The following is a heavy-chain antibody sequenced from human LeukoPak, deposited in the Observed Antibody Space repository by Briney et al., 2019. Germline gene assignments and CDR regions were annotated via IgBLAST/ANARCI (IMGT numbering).Heavy chain of an antibody. CDR3: ARDPLGSWGLSDS. D-gene: IGHD6-13*01. J-gene: IGHJ4*02. V-gene: IGHV4-4*02. CDR1: GVSITTTNW. CDR2: VSLEGVR. Sequence: SETLSLTCGMSGVSITTTNWWSWVRQFPGQGLQWIGEVSLEGVRNYNPSLTSRVTMSLDRAKNLLSLNLNSVTAADTAVYYCARDPLGSWGLSDSWGQGILVTVSS.